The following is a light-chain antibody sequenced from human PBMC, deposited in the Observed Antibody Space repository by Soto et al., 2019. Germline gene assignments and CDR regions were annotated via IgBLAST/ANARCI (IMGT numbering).Light chain of an antibody. J-gene: IGLJ2*01. CDR2: GNS. V-gene: IGLV1-40*01. CDR3: QSYDSSLSGTVV. Sequence: QSVLTQPPSVSGAPGPRVTISCTGSSSNIGAGYDVHWYQHLPGTAPKLLIYGNSNRPSGVPDRFSGSKSGTAASLAITGLQAEDEADYYCQSYDSSLSGTVVFGAGTKLTV. CDR1: SSNIGAGYD.